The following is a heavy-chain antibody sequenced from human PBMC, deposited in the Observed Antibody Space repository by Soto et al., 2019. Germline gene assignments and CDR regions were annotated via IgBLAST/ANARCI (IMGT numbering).Heavy chain of an antibody. V-gene: IGHV1-46*02. J-gene: IGHJ6*02. CDR2: FNPSDGRT. Sequence: ASVKVSCKASGDTFKSYVFSWMRQAPGQGLEWMGIFNPSDGRTSYAQKLQGRVTITRDTSTSTVYMELNSLRSEDTAVYYCARHLGMDVWGQGTTVTVSS. CDR1: GDTFKSYV. CDR3: ARHLGMDV.